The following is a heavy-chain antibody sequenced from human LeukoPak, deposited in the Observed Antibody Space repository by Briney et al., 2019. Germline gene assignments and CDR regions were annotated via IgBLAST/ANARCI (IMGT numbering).Heavy chain of an antibody. V-gene: IGHV3-23*01. J-gene: IGHJ4*02. CDR1: GFTVSSKY. D-gene: IGHD6-19*01. Sequence: GGSLRLSCVASGFTVSSKYMSWVRQAPGKGLEWVSAISGSGGSTYYADSVKGRFTISRDNSKNTLYLQMNSLRAEDTAVYYCAKLRLGYSSGYYFDFWGQGTLVTVSS. CDR2: ISGSGGST. CDR3: AKLRLGYSSGYYFDF.